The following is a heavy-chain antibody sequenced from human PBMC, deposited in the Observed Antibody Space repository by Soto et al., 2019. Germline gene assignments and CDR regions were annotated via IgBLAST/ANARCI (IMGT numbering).Heavy chain of an antibody. CDR2: IWYDGSNK. Sequence: HPGGSLRLSCAASGFTFSSYGMHWVRQAPGKXLEWVAVIWYDGSNKYYADSVKGRFTISRDNSKNTLYLQMNSLRAEDTAVYYCARDQKDIVLMVYAIHGYYYGMDVWGQGTTVTVSS. CDR3: ARDQKDIVLMVYAIHGYYYGMDV. V-gene: IGHV3-33*01. CDR1: GFTFSSYG. D-gene: IGHD2-8*01. J-gene: IGHJ6*02.